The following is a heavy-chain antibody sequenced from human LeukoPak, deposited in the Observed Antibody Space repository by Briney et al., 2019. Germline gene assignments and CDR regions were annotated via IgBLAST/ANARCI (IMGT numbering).Heavy chain of an antibody. D-gene: IGHD2-2*01. Sequence: PSETLSLTCTVSGGSISSSSYYWGWIRQPPGKGLEWIGSIYYSGSTYYNPSLKSRVTISVDTSKNQFSLKLSSVTAADTAVYYCARESYEYCSSTSCQNWFDPWGQGTLVTVSS. CDR3: ARESYEYCSSTSCQNWFDP. J-gene: IGHJ5*02. CDR1: GGSISSSSYY. V-gene: IGHV4-39*07. CDR2: IYYSGST.